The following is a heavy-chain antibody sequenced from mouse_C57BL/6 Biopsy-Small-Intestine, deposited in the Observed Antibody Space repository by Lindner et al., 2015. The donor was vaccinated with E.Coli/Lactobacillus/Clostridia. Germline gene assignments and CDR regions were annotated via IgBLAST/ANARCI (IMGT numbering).Heavy chain of an antibody. V-gene: IGHV5-17*01. CDR3: ARNGYFYALDY. Sequence: VQLQESGGDLVKPGGSLKLSCAASGFTFSDYGMHWVRQVPERGLEWIAYISRDSDTIYYVDTVKGRFTVSRDNAKNTLFLQMPSLRSEDTAVYYCARNGYFYALDYWGQGTSVTVSS. J-gene: IGHJ4*01. CDR1: GFTFSDYG. D-gene: IGHD2-3*01. CDR2: ISRDSDTI.